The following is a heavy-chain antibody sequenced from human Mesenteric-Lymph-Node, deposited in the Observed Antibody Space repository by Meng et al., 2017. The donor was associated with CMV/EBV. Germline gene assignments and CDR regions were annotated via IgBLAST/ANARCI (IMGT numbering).Heavy chain of an antibody. J-gene: IGHJ4*02. CDR1: GGSFSGYY. D-gene: IGHD3-9*01. CDR3: ARGSSYDILTGYFDY. V-gene: IGHV4-34*01. Sequence: QVQLQQWGAGFLKPSETLSVTCAVYGGSFSGYYWNWIRQSPEKGLEWIGEINHSGSTTYNPSFTSRIIISVDTSTNQISLNMSSVTAADTAVYYCARGSSYDILTGYFDYWGQGALVTVSS. CDR2: INHSGST.